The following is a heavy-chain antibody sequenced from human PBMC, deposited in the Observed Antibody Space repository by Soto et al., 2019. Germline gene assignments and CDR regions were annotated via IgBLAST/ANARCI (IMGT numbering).Heavy chain of an antibody. CDR3: ARDDTTSYRGLIDY. Sequence: EVQLVESGGGLVKPGGSLRLSCAASGFTFSSYIMNWVRQAPGKGLEWVSSISSTSSYIYYADSVKGRFTISRDNAKNSLYLQMNSLRAEDTAVYYCARDDTTSYRGLIDYWGQGTLVTVSS. J-gene: IGHJ4*02. CDR2: ISSTSSYI. D-gene: IGHD2-2*01. CDR1: GFTFSSYI. V-gene: IGHV3-21*01.